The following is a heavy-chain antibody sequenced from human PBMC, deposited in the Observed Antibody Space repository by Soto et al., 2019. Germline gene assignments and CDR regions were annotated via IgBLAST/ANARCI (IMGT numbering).Heavy chain of an antibody. CDR3: ARTGEXGTTVKKGYYYFYGMDV. J-gene: IGHJ6*01. D-gene: IGHD4-17*01. Sequence: GESLKISCKGSGYSFTNYWISWGRQMPGKGLEWMGRIDPSDSYTNYSPSFQGHVTISADKSISTAYLQWSSLKASDTAMYYCARTGEXGTTVKKGYYYFYGMDVWGQGTMVTVSS. CDR2: IDPSDSYT. V-gene: IGHV5-10-1*01. CDR1: GYSFTNYW.